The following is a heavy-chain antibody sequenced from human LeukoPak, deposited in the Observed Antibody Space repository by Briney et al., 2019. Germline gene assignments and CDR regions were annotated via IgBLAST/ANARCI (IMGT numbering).Heavy chain of an antibody. V-gene: IGHV1-2*02. D-gene: IGHD6-13*01. Sequence: ASVKVSCKASGYTFTGYYMHWVRQAPGQGLEWMGWINPNSGGTNYAQKFQGRVTMTRDTSINTAYMELSRLRSDDTAVYYCARGGYSSSRNSYYYYYYMDVWGNGTTVTVSS. CDR2: INPNSGGT. J-gene: IGHJ6*03. CDR3: ARGGYSSSRNSYYYYYYMDV. CDR1: GYTFTGYY.